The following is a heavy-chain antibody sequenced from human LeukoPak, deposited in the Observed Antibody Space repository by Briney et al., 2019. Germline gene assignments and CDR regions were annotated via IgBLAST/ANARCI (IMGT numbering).Heavy chain of an antibody. D-gene: IGHD5-12*01. J-gene: IGHJ4*02. Sequence: GGSLRLSCAASGFTFSNYAIHWVRQAPGKGLEWVAVISYDGSHKYYADSVKGRFTISRDNSKNTLYLQMNSLRAEDTAVYYCARISAYDDYWGQGTLVTVSS. CDR3: ARISAYDDY. CDR2: ISYDGSHK. CDR1: GFTFSNYA. V-gene: IGHV3-30-3*01.